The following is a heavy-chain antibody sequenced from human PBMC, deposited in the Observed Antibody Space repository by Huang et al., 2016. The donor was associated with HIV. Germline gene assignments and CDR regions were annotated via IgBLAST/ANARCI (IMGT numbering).Heavy chain of an antibody. D-gene: IGHD6-19*01. CDR3: ALKGDSSGWEYFRH. Sequence: QVQLVESGGGVVQPGRSLRLSCAASGFTFSSYGRHWVRQAPGKGLEWVAVIWDDGSNKYYADYVKGRFTISRDNSKNTLYLQMNSLKTEDTAVYYCALKGDSSGWEYFRHWGQGTLVTVSS. CDR2: IWDDGSNK. J-gene: IGHJ1*01. CDR1: GFTFSSYG. V-gene: IGHV3-33*08.